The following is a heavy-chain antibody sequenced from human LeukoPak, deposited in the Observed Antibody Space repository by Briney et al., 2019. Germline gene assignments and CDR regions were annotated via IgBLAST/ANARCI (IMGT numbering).Heavy chain of an antibody. Sequence: GGSLRLSCVASGFTFTSDAMNWVRQAPGKGLEWVSSTVSRGTTQCADSVKGRFTVSRDTSKNTLYLQMNSLRADDTAVYYCAKCSTSAYTTGWCNWIDPWGQGTLVTVSS. CDR1: GFTFTSDA. J-gene: IGHJ5*02. D-gene: IGHD6-19*01. CDR3: AKCSTSAYTTGWCNWIDP. CDR2: TVSRGTT. V-gene: IGHV3-23*01.